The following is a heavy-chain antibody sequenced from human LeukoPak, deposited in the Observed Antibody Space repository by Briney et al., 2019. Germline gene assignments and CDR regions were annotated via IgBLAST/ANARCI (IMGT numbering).Heavy chain of an antibody. Sequence: ASVKVSCKASGYTFTSYAMHWVRQAPGQRLDWMGWLNAGNCNTKYSQKFQSRVTITRDTSASTAYMELSSLRSEDTVLYYRPRTSYDILTGYYTLDYWGQGTLVTVSS. V-gene: IGHV1-3*01. J-gene: IGHJ4*02. CDR2: LNAGNCNT. CDR3: PRTSYDILTGYYTLDY. CDR1: GYTFTSYA. D-gene: IGHD3-9*01.